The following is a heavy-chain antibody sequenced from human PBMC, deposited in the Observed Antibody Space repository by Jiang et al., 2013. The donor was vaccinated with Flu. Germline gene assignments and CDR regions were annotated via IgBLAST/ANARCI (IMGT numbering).Heavy chain of an antibody. V-gene: IGHV1-18*01. D-gene: IGHD2-15*01. Sequence: GAEVKKPGASVKVSCKASGYTFTSYGISWVRQAPGQGLEWMGWISAYNGNTNYAQKLQGRVTMTTDTSTSTAYMELRSLRSDDTAAYYCAREVVVAANHYYYYGMDVWGKGTTVTVSS. CDR2: ISAYNGNT. CDR1: GYTFTSYG. CDR3: AREVVVAANHYYYYGMDV. J-gene: IGHJ6*04.